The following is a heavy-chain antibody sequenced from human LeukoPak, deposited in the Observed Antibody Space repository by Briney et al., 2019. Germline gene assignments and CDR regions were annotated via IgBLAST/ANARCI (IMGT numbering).Heavy chain of an antibody. D-gene: IGHD2-15*01. CDR3: AKAATMSSNWFDP. CDR1: GFTFSSYA. CDR2: IGGSGGST. J-gene: IGHJ5*02. V-gene: IGHV3-23*01. Sequence: GGSLRLSCAASGFTFSSYAMSCVRQAPGKGVEWVSVIGGSGGSTYYADSVKGRFTISRDNSKNTLYLQMNSLRAEDTAVYYCAKAATMSSNWFDPWGQGTLVTVSS.